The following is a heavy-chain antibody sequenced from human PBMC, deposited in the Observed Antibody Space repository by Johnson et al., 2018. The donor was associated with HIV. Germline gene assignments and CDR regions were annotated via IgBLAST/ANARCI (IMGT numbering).Heavy chain of an antibody. J-gene: IGHJ3*02. V-gene: IGHV3-9*01. CDR3: AKDKGPDDGSSTWYAFDI. Sequence: VQLVESGGGVVRPGGSLRLSCAASGFTFDDHAMHWVRQAPGKGLEWVSGISWNSGSIGYADSVKGRFTISRDNAKNSLYLQMNSLRAEDTALYYCAKDKGPDDGSSTWYAFDIWGQGTMVTVSS. CDR1: GFTFDDHA. D-gene: IGHD6-6*01. CDR2: ISWNSGSI.